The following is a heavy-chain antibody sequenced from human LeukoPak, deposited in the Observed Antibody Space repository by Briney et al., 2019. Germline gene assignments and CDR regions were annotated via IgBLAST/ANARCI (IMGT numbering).Heavy chain of an antibody. D-gene: IGHD3-22*01. CDR1: GGSISSNY. CDR3: ARDLDDSSGYYHDY. V-gene: IGHV4-59*12. J-gene: IGHJ4*02. Sequence: SETLSLTCTVSGGSISSNYWSWIRQPPGKGLEWIGYIYHSGSTYYNPSLKSRVTISVDRSKNQFSLKLSSVTAADTAVYYCARDLDDSSGYYHDYWGQGTLVTVSS. CDR2: IYHSGST.